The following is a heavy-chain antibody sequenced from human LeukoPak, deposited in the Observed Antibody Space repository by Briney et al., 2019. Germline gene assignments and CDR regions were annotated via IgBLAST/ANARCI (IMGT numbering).Heavy chain of an antibody. CDR3: ARGPVDDDYVWGSYRYFDY. D-gene: IGHD3-16*02. CDR2: INHSGST. Sequence: PSETLSLTCALYGGSFSGYYWSWIRQPPGKGLEWIGEINHSGSTNYNPSLKSRVTISVDTSKNQFSLKLSSVTAADTAVYYCARGPVDDDYVWGSYRYFDYWGQGTLVTVSS. V-gene: IGHV4-34*01. CDR1: GGSFSGYY. J-gene: IGHJ4*02.